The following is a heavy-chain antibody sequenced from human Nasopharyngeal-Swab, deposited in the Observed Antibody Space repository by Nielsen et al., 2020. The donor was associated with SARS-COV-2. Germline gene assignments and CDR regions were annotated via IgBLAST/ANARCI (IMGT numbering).Heavy chain of an antibody. D-gene: IGHD2-2*01. V-gene: IGHV3-23*01. CDR2: ISGSGGST. J-gene: IGHJ6*02. Sequence: GGSLRLSCAASGFTFSSYAMSWVRQAPGKGLEWVSAISGSGGSTYYADSVKGRFTISRDNSKNTLYLQMNSLRAEDTAVYYCARDLSVVVPAATISYYYYGMDVWGQGTTVTVSS. CDR1: GFTFSSYA. CDR3: ARDLSVVVPAATISYYYYGMDV.